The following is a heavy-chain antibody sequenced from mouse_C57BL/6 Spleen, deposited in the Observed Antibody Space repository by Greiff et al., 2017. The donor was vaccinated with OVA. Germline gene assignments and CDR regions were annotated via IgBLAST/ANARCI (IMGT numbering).Heavy chain of an antibody. Sequence: VQLQQSGPELVKPGASVKISCKASGYTFTDYYMNWVKQSHGKSLEWIGDINPNNGGTSYNQKFKGKATLTVDKSSSTAYMELRSLTSEDSAVYYCASYYSNYGFDYWGQGTTLTVSS. J-gene: IGHJ2*01. D-gene: IGHD2-5*01. CDR2: INPNNGGT. CDR3: ASYYSNYGFDY. V-gene: IGHV1-26*01. CDR1: GYTFTDYY.